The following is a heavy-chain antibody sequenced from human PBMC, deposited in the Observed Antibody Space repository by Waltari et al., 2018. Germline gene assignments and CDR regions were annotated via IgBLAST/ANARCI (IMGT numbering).Heavy chain of an antibody. CDR3: ARDGYGGNSGWFDP. D-gene: IGHD4-17*01. CDR1: GGSISSGGSY. CDR2: IYYSGST. V-gene: IGHV4-31*03. Sequence: QVQLQESGPGLVKPSQTLSLTCTVSGGSISSGGSYWSWIRQHPGKGLEWIGYIYYSGSTYYNPSLKSRVTISVDTSKNQFSLKLSSVTAADTAVYYCARDGYGGNSGWFDPWGQGTLVTVSS. J-gene: IGHJ5*02.